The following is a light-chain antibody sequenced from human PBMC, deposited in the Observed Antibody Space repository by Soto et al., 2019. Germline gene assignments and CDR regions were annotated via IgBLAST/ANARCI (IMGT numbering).Light chain of an antibody. J-gene: IGKJ5*01. CDR3: QQHNQWPIT. V-gene: IGKV3D-15*01. CDR2: CAS. CDR1: QSLGSD. Sequence: EIVMTQSPGTLSLSPGDTATLSCRASQSLGSDLAWYQQKPGQDPRLLIFCASARPTGIPARFSGSGSGTEFNLTINRLQSEDSAVYYCQQHNQWPITFGQGTRLEIK.